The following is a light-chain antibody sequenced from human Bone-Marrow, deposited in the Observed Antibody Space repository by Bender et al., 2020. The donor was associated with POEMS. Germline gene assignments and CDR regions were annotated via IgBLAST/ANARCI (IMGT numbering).Light chain of an antibody. Sequence: SYELSQAPSVSVSPGQTARITCSGDKLGDKFTCWYQQKAGQSPVVVIHQDDQRPSGIPERFSGSNSGNTATLTISGTQAMDEADYFCQAWDSRSRVTFGGGTKLTVL. V-gene: IGLV3-1*01. J-gene: IGLJ2*01. CDR2: QDD. CDR1: KLGDKF. CDR3: QAWDSRSRVT.